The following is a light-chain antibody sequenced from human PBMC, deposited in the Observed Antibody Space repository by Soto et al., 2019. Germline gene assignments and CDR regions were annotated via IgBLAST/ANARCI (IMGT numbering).Light chain of an antibody. Sequence: LTQAPDTLFLSPGERGTLSCRASQDLNINVAWYQLKDGQVHRLLIYGASTRAVDVPARFSVGGSGTEITLTISILQSEDYAYSHCERYNYSAQRFGQGTKVDIK. J-gene: IGKJ1*01. CDR2: GAS. V-gene: IGKV3-15*01. CDR3: ERYNYSAQR. CDR1: QDLNIN.